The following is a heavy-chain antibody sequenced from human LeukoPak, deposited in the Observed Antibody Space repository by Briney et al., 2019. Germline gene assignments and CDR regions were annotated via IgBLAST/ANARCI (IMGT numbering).Heavy chain of an antibody. CDR1: GFTLNDYG. CDR3: ARNNGMDV. CDR2: ISFDGNKK. Sequence: PGRSLRLSCVASGFTLNDYGMHWVRQAPGKGLEWVAVISFDGNKKSYVDSVKGRFTISRDNSKNTLYLQMNSLRAEDTALYHCARNNGMDVWGQGTTVIVSS. J-gene: IGHJ6*02. V-gene: IGHV3-30*03.